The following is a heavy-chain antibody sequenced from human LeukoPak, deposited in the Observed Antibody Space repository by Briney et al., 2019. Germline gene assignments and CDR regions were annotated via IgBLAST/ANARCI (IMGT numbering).Heavy chain of an antibody. CDR1: GYTFTGYY. D-gene: IGHD2-2*01. J-gene: IGHJ6*03. CDR2: INPNSGGT. V-gene: IGHV1-2*02. Sequence: ASVKVSCKASGYTFTGYYMHWVRQAPGQGLEWMGWINPNSGGTNYAQKFQGRVTMTRDTSISTAYMELSRLRSDDTAVYYCAXXXXXXXAAARYYYYMDVWGKGTTVTVSS. CDR3: AXXXXXXXAAARYYYYMDV.